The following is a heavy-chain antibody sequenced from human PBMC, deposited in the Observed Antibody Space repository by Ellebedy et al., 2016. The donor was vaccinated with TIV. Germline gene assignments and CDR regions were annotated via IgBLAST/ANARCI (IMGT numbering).Heavy chain of an antibody. CDR2: INPNSGFT. CDR3: ARDMVQGMVAIYVWFDY. CDR1: GYTFTDYY. Sequence: AASVKVSCKASGYTFTDYYIHWVRQAPGQGLEWMGWINPNSGFTNYAQKFHGRVTTTRDTSISTAYMELGRLRSDDTAVYYCARDMVQGMVAIYVWFDYWGQGTLDTVSS. D-gene: IGHD3-10*01. V-gene: IGHV1-2*02. J-gene: IGHJ4*02.